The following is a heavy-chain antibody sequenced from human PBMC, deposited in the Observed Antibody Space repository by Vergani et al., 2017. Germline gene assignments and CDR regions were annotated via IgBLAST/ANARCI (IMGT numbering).Heavy chain of an antibody. D-gene: IGHD2-2*01. Sequence: QVQLQQWGAGLLKPSETLSLTCAVYGGSFSGYYWSWIRQPPGKGLAWIGEINHSGSTTYNQSLKSRVTISVDTSKNQFALKLSSVTAADTAVSYCARVGITPRDVYRSSTSCYGHFDYWGQGTLVTVSS. CDR1: GGSFSGYY. J-gene: IGHJ4*02. V-gene: IGHV4-34*01. CDR2: INHSGST. CDR3: ARVGITPRDVYRSSTSCYGHFDY.